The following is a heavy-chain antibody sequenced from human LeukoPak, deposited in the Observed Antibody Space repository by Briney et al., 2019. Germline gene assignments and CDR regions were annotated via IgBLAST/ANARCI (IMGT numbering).Heavy chain of an antibody. CDR2: ISNSGDST. D-gene: IGHD2-15*01. Sequence: PGGSLRLSCAASGFTFSSYAMSWVRQAPGKGLEWFSDISNSGDSTYYADSVKGRFTISRDNSKNTLYLQMNNLRAEDTAVFYCAKRASLVSATPWFDPWGQGTLVTVSS. J-gene: IGHJ5*02. V-gene: IGHV3-23*01. CDR3: AKRASLVSATPWFDP. CDR1: GFTFSSYA.